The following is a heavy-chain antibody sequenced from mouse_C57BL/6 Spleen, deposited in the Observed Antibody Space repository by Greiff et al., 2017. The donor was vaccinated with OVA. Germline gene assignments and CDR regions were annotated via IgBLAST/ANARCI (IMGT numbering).Heavy chain of an antibody. CDR2: ISGGGGNT. V-gene: IGHV5-9*01. J-gene: IGHJ1*03. CDR1: GFTFSSYT. CDR3: ARLDGYYVGYFDV. D-gene: IGHD2-3*01. Sequence: EVKLVESGGGLVKPGGSLKLSCAASGFTFSSYTMSWVRQTPEKRLEWVATISGGGGNTYYPDSVKGRFTISRDNAKNTLYLQMSRLRSEDTALYYCARLDGYYVGYFDVWGTGTTVTVSS.